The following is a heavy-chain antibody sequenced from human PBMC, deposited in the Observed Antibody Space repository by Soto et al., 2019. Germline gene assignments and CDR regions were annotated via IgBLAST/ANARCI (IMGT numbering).Heavy chain of an antibody. CDR2: TFYSWST. Sequence: QVRLQESGPGLVKPSETLSLTCTVSGGSISSYYWCWIRQPPGKGLEWIGYTFYSWSTKYNPSLKSRVNISVDTSKTHFSLNLSSVTAADTAVYYCARDKGRYDSGMDVWGQGTTVTVSS. CDR1: GGSISSYY. V-gene: IGHV4-59*01. CDR3: ARDKGRYDSGMDV. D-gene: IGHD3-9*01. J-gene: IGHJ6*02.